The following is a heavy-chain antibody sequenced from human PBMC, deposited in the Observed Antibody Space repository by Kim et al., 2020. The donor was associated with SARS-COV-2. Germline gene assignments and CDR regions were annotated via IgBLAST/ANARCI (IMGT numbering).Heavy chain of an antibody. J-gene: IGHJ4*02. CDR1: GFTFSSFD. CDR2: ITTSGSST. Sequence: GGSLRLSCAASGFTFSSFDVSWVRQAPGKGLEWVSTITTSGSSTYYADSVKGRFTISRDNSKNTLYLQMNSLRAEDTAVYYCAKDLAAYTDYWGQGTLVTVSS. CDR3: AKDLAAYTDY. D-gene: IGHD3-16*01. V-gene: IGHV3-23*01.